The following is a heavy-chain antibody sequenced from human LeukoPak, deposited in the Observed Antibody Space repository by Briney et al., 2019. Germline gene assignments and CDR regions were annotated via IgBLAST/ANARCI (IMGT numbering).Heavy chain of an antibody. Sequence: GGSLRLSCAASVFTLRSYGMHWGREAPGTGLEWVAVISYDGSNKYYADSVKGRFTISRDNSMNTLYLQMNSLRAEDTAVYYCAKDWNYGLYWGQGTLVTVSS. CDR1: VFTLRSYG. V-gene: IGHV3-30*18. D-gene: IGHD1-7*01. J-gene: IGHJ4*02. CDR2: ISYDGSNK. CDR3: AKDWNYGLY.